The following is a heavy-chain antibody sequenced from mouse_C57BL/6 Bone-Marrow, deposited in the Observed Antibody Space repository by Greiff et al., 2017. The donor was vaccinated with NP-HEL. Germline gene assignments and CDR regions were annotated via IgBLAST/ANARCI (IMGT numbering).Heavy chain of an antibody. V-gene: IGHV5-17*01. D-gene: IGHD3-2*01. CDR1: GFTFSDYG. CDR3: ARATALAMDY. J-gene: IGHJ4*01. Sequence: EVNVVESGGGLVKPGGSLKLSCAASGFTFSDYGMHWVRQAPEKGLEWVAYISSGSSTIYYADTVKGRFTISRDNAKNTLFLQMTSLRSEDTAMYYCARATALAMDYWGQGTSVTVSS. CDR2: ISSGSSTI.